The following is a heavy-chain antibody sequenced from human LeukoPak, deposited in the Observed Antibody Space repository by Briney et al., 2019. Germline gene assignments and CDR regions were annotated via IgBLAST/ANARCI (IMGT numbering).Heavy chain of an antibody. CDR2: INHSGST. V-gene: IGHV4-34*01. CDR3: ARGRIYSSGYPRMGMDV. Sequence: PSETLSLTCAVYGGSFSGYYWSWIRQPPGKGLEWIGEINHSGSTNYNPSLKSRVTISVDTSKNQFSLKLSSVTAADTAVYYCARGRIYSSGYPRMGMDVWGQGTTVTVSS. CDR1: GGSFSGYY. D-gene: IGHD3-22*01. J-gene: IGHJ6*02.